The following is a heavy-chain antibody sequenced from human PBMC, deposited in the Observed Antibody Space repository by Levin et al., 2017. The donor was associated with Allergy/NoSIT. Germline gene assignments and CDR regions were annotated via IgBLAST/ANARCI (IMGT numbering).Heavy chain of an antibody. Sequence: ASVKVSCKASGGTFSSYAISWVRQAPGQGLEWMGGIIPIFGTANYAQKFQGRVTITADKSTSTAYMELSSLRSEDTAVYYCARGVRCSGGSCYSVLQEQFDYWGQGTLVTVSS. CDR3: ARGVRCSGGSCYSVLQEQFDY. CDR2: IIPIFGTA. CDR1: GGTFSSYA. J-gene: IGHJ4*02. D-gene: IGHD2-15*01. V-gene: IGHV1-69*06.